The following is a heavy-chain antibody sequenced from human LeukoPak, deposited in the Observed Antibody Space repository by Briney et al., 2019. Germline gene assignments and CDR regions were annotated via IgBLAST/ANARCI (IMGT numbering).Heavy chain of an antibody. D-gene: IGHD2-2*01. V-gene: IGHV4-30-2*01. Sequence: SETLSLTCAVSGGXISSGGYSWSWIRQPPGKGLEWIGYIYHSGSTYYNPSLKSRVTISVDRSKNQFSLKLSSVTAADTAVYYCARGPSTSGYCSSTSCYGRYGMDVWGQGTTVTVSS. J-gene: IGHJ6*02. CDR3: ARGPSTSGYCSSTSCYGRYGMDV. CDR2: IYHSGST. CDR1: GGXISSGGYS.